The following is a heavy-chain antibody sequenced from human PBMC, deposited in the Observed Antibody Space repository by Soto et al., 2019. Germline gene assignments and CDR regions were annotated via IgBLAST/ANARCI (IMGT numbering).Heavy chain of an antibody. CDR2: INAGNGNT. J-gene: IGHJ4*02. Sequence: ASVKVSCKASGYTFTSYAMHWVLQAPGQRLEWMGWINAGNGNTKYSQKFQGRVTITRDTSASTAYMELSSLGSEDTAVYYCARGARGAYSGYGYFDYWGQGTLVTVSS. V-gene: IGHV1-3*01. CDR1: GYTFTSYA. CDR3: ARGARGAYSGYGYFDY. D-gene: IGHD5-12*01.